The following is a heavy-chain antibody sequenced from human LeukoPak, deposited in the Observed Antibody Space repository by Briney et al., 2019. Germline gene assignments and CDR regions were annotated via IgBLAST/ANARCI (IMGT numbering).Heavy chain of an antibody. D-gene: IGHD7-27*01. CDR3: ASNTGTVFDY. Sequence: PSETLSLTCTVSVDFIPAYYWSWIRKPPGKGLEWMGYVYYTGSTENNPSLRSRVTISLDLSKPQFSLNLTSVTAADTAVYHCASNTGTVFDYWGQGALVTVSS. CDR2: VYYTGST. J-gene: IGHJ4*02. CDR1: VDFIPAYY. V-gene: IGHV4-59*01.